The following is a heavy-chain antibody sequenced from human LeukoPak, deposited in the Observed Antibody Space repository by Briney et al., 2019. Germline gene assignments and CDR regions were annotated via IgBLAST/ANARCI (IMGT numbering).Heavy chain of an antibody. CDR1: GYTFTGYY. V-gene: IGHV1-2*02. CDR2: INPNSGST. J-gene: IGHJ5*02. CDR3: ARGPIVVVPAAISRESWFDP. D-gene: IGHD2-2*01. Sequence: GASVKVSCKASGYTFTGYYMHWVRQAPGQGLEWMGWINPNSGSTNYAQKFQGRVTMTRDTSISTAYMELSRLRSDDTAVYYCARGPIVVVPAAISRESWFDPWGQGTLVTVSS.